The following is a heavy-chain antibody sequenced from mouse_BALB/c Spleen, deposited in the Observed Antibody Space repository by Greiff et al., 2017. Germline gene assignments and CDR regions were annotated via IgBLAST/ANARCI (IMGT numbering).Heavy chain of an antibody. CDR1: GFNIKDTY. CDR2: IDPANGNT. Sequence: EVKLMESGAELVKPGASVKLSCTASGFNIKDTYMHWVKQRPEQGLEWIGRIDPANGNTKYDPKFQGKATITADTSSNTAYLQLSSLTSEDTAVYYCAIPMDYWGQGTSVTVSS. J-gene: IGHJ4*01. CDR3: AIPMDY. V-gene: IGHV14-3*02.